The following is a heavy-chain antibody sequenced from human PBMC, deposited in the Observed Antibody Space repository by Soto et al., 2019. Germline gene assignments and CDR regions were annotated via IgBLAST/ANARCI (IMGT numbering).Heavy chain of an antibody. CDR1: GFTFSSYS. CDR3: ATSAVPTPPYYYYMDV. V-gene: IGHV3-48*01. Sequence: PGGSLRLSCAASGFTFSSYSMNWVRQAPGKGLEWVSYISSSSSTIYYADSVKGRFTISRDNAKNSLYLQMNSLRAEDTAVYYCATSAVPTPPYYYYMDVWGKGTTVTVSS. J-gene: IGHJ6*03. D-gene: IGHD4-17*01. CDR2: ISSSSSTI.